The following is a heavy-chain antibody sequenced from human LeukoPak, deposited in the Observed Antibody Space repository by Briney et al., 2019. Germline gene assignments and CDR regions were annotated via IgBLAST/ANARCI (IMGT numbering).Heavy chain of an antibody. Sequence: GGSLRLSCEASGFTFNNYVMTWVRQAPGKGLEWVPSISASAAMTYYADSVKGRFTISRDNSKNTLDLQMNSLRAEDTAVYYCAKANGAIFGVAGYFDYWGQGTLVTVSS. J-gene: IGHJ4*02. D-gene: IGHD3-3*02. V-gene: IGHV3-23*01. CDR2: ISASAAMT. CDR3: AKANGAIFGVAGYFDY. CDR1: GFTFNNYV.